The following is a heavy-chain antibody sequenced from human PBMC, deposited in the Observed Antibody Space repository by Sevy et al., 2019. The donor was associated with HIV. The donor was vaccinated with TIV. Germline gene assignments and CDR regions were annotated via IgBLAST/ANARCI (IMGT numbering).Heavy chain of an antibody. CDR1: GFTFSNYS. CDR2: ISSSSRTI. J-gene: IGHJ4*02. CDR3: AKAGVRVGGTFDLFYFDY. D-gene: IGHD6-19*01. Sequence: GGSLRLSCAASGFTFSNYSMTWVRQAPGKGLEWISYISSSSRTIYNADSVKGRFTISRDNSKNTLYLQMNSLTAEDTAVYYCAKAGVRVGGTFDLFYFDYWGQGTLVTVSS. V-gene: IGHV3-48*01.